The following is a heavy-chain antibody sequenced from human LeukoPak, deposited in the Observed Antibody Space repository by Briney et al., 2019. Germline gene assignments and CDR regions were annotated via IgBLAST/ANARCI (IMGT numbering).Heavy chain of an antibody. D-gene: IGHD3-10*01. CDR1: GGPFSGYY. Sequence: PSETLSLTCAVYGGPFSGYYWSWIRQPPGKGLEWIGEINHSGSTNYNPSLKSRVTISVDTSKNQFSLKLSSVTAADTAVYYCARYYYGSGSYFPRHYYYYMDVWSKGTTVTVSS. CDR3: ARYYYGSGSYFPRHYYYYMDV. CDR2: INHSGST. V-gene: IGHV4-34*01. J-gene: IGHJ6*03.